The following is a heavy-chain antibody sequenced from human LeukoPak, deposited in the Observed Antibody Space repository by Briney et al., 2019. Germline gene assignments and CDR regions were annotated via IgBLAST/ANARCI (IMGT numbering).Heavy chain of an antibody. CDR3: ASSIAVAGPYPFDY. Sequence: EASVTVSCKASGGTFSSYAISWVRQAPGQGLEWMGGIIPIFGTANYAQKFQGRVTITADESTSTAYMELSSLRPEDTAVYYCASSIAVAGPYPFDYWGQRTLVTVSS. J-gene: IGHJ4*02. D-gene: IGHD6-19*01. CDR1: GGTFSSYA. V-gene: IGHV1-69*13. CDR2: IIPIFGTA.